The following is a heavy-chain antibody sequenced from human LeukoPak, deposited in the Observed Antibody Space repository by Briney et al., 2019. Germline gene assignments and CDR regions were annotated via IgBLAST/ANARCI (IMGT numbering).Heavy chain of an antibody. V-gene: IGHV3-21*01. CDR2: ISSSSSYI. J-gene: IGHJ3*02. D-gene: IGHD6-13*01. CDR3: ARGQHAVPLRHAFDI. Sequence: KSGGSLRLSCAASGFTFSSYSMNWVRQAPGKGLEWVSSISSSSSYIYYADSVKGRFTISRDNAKNSLYLQMNSLRAEDTAVYYCARGQHAVPLRHAFDIWGQGTMVTVSS. CDR1: GFTFSSYS.